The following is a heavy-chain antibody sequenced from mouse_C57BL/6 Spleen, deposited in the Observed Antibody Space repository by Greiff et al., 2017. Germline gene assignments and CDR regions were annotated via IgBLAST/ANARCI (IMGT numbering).Heavy chain of an antibody. Sequence: QVQLQQPGAELVKPGASVKMSCKASGYTFTSYWITWVKQRPGQGLEWSGDIYPGSGSTNYNEKFKSKATLTVDTSSSTAYMQLSSLTSEDSAVYYCALYGSSPAWFAYWGQGTLVTVSA. CDR3: ALYGSSPAWFAY. D-gene: IGHD1-1*01. V-gene: IGHV1-55*01. J-gene: IGHJ3*01. CDR1: GYTFTSYW. CDR2: IYPGSGST.